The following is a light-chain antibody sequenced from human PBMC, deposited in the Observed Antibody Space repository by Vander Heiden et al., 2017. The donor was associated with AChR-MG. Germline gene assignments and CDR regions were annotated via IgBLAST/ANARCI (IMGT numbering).Light chain of an antibody. J-gene: IGKJ1*01. CDR1: QSMSSW. CDR3: QQDHFYSWT. Sequence: DIQLTQSPSTLSASVGDSVTITCRASQSMSSWLAWYQQKPGQAPKLLIYKASRLETGVPSRFSGSGPGTEFTLTISSLQPDDFATYFCQQDHFYSWTFGQGTKVEMK. V-gene: IGKV1-5*03. CDR2: KAS.